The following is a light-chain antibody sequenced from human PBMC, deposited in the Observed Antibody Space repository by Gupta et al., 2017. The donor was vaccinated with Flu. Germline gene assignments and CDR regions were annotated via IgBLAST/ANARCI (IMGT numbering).Light chain of an antibody. CDR3: TSYTRSRTRV. CDR2: DVD. V-gene: IGLV2-14*03. CDR1: SRDVGGYNF. Sequence: GTSRDVGGYNFVSWYHHHPGEAPRLIIYDVDHRPSGVSSRFSGSKSGNTASLTISGLQAEDEGDFYCTSYTRSRTRVFGTGTRVTVL. J-gene: IGLJ1*01.